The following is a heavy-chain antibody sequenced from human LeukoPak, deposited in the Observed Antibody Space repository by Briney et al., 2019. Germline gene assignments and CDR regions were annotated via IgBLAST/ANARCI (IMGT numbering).Heavy chain of an antibody. CDR1: GGSISTYY. CDR3: VRRLAVTGKYYFDY. J-gene: IGHJ4*02. CDR2: IYYSGIT. D-gene: IGHD6-19*01. V-gene: IGHV4-59*08. Sequence: PPETLSLTCTVSGGSISTYYWTWIRQTPGKGLERIGFIYYSGITKYNPSLESRVTISLDMSKNQFSLRLSSVTAADTAVYYWVRRLAVTGKYYFDYWGQGTLVTVSS.